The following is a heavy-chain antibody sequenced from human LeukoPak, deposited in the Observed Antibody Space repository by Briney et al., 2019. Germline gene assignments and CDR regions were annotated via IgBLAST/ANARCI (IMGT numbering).Heavy chain of an antibody. D-gene: IGHD3-22*01. CDR1: GGTFSSYA. V-gene: IGHV1-8*02. J-gene: IGHJ2*01. Sequence: GASVKVSCKASGGTFSSYAINWVRQATGQGLEWMGWMNPNSGNTGYAQKFQGRVTMTRDTSISTAYMELSSLRSEDTAVYYCARDSSGYYYGSLQPHWYFDLWGRGTLVTVSS. CDR3: ARDSSGYYYGSLQPHWYFDL. CDR2: MNPNSGNT.